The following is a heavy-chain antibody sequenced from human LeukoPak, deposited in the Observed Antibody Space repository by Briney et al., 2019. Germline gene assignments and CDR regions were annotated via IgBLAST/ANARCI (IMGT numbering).Heavy chain of an antibody. V-gene: IGHV4-34*01. CDR1: GGPFSGYY. Sequence: PSETLSLTCAVYGGPFSGYYWSWIRQPPGKGLEWIGEINHSGSTNYNPSLKSRVTISVDTSKNQFSLKLSSMTAADTAVYYCARGCKKRRYFDWLLPFDYWGQGTLVTVSS. CDR3: ARGCKKRRYFDWLLPFDY. J-gene: IGHJ4*02. D-gene: IGHD3-9*01. CDR2: INHSGST.